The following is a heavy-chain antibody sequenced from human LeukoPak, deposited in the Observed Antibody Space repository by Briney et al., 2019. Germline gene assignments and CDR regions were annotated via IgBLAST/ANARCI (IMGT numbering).Heavy chain of an antibody. J-gene: IGHJ6*04. V-gene: IGHV3-48*03. CDR2: ISSSGSTI. CDR3: AREGEGGSWEDLPIYYCYGMDV. D-gene: IGHD2-15*01. CDR1: GFTFSSYE. Sequence: GGSLRLSCAASGFTFSSYEMNWVRQAPGKGLEWVSYISSSGSTIYYADSVKGRFTISRDNAKNSLYLQMNSLRAEDTAVYYCAREGEGGSWEDLPIYYCYGMDVWGKGTTVTVSS.